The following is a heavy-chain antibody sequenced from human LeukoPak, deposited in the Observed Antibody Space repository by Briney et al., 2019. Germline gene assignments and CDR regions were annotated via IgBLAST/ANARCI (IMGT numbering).Heavy chain of an antibody. CDR2: IYYGGST. Sequence: SETLSLTCTVSGGSISSGDYYWSWIRQPPGKGLEWIGYIYYGGSTYYNPSLKSRVTISVDTYKNQFSLKLSSVTAADTAVYYCATNDFWSGYYTGYYYYYMDVWGKGTTVTVSS. J-gene: IGHJ6*03. CDR1: GGSISSGDYY. CDR3: ATNDFWSGYYTGYYYYYMDV. D-gene: IGHD3-3*01. V-gene: IGHV4-30-4*08.